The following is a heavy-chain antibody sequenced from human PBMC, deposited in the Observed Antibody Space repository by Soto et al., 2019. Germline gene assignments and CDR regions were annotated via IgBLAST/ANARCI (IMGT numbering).Heavy chain of an antibody. D-gene: IGHD3-10*01. CDR1: GLPSGNNN. CDR3: AKDGRGSGSHYNSFGY. V-gene: IGHV3-53*01. J-gene: IGHJ4*02. CDR2: IFSTGTT. Sequence: EVQLVESGGGLIQPGGPRNSPVQPLGLPSGNNNMSWVGQAPGKGLEGVSLIFSTGTTKYADSVKGRFTVSRDNAKNTLYLQMNSLRAEDTAVYYCAKDGRGSGSHYNSFGYWGQGTLVTVSS.